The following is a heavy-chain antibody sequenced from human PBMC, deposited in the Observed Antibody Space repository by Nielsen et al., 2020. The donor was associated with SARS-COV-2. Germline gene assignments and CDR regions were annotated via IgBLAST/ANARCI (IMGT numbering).Heavy chain of an antibody. CDR2: IKQDGSEK. CDR3: ARDLLGYGDSDHDAFDI. V-gene: IGHV3-7*03. D-gene: IGHD4-17*01. CDR1: GFTFSSYW. Sequence: GESLKISCAASGFTFSSYWMSWVRQAPGKGLEWVANIKQDGSEKYYVDSVKGRFTISRDNAKNSLYLQMNSLRAEDTAVYYCARDLLGYGDSDHDAFDIWGQGTMVTVSS. J-gene: IGHJ3*02.